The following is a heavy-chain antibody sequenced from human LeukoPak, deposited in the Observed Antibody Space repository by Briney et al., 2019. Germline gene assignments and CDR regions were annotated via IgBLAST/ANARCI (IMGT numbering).Heavy chain of an antibody. CDR2: IYYSGST. CDR1: GGSISSSSYY. CDR3: ARAGSGSGWYFDY. V-gene: IGHV4-39*02. Sequence: PSETLSLTCTVSGGSISSSSYYWGWIRQPPGKGLEWIGSIYYSGSTYYNPSLQSRVTMSVDTSKNHFFLKLTSVTAADTAVYYCARAGSGSGWYFDYWGQGTLVTVSS. J-gene: IGHJ4*02. D-gene: IGHD6-19*01.